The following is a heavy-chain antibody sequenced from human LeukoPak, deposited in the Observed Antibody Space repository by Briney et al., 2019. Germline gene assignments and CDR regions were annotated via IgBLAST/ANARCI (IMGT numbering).Heavy chain of an antibody. CDR3: ARSSHSLIVVVTADAPGAFDI. D-gene: IGHD2-21*02. Sequence: SETLSLTCTVSGGSISNYYWIWLPQPPGQGREWIGYIYYSGSTNYHPSLKSRVSTSVDRSKKQFSLKLSSVTAADTAVYYCARSSHSLIVVVTADAPGAFDIWGLGTMVTVSS. V-gene: IGHV4-59*01. CDR2: IYYSGST. J-gene: IGHJ3*02. CDR1: GGSISNYY.